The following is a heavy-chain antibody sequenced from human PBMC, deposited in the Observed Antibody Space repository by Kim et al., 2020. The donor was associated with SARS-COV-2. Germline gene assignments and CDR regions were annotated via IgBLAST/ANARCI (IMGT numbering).Heavy chain of an antibody. J-gene: IGHJ6*03. Sequence: YYADSMKGLFTISRDNSKNTLYLQMNSLRAEDTAVYYCARSSSAYYYMDVWGKGTTVTVSS. V-gene: IGHV3-30*01. CDR3: ARSSSAYYYMDV. D-gene: IGHD2-2*01.